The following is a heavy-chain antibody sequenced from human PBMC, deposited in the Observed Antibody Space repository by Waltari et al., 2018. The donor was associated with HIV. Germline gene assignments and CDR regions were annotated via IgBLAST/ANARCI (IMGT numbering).Heavy chain of an antibody. D-gene: IGHD3-22*01. Sequence: EVQLVESGGGLVQPGGSLRLPCAASGFTFSRHSMNWVRQAPGKGMEWVSYISSSSSNVYYADSVKGRFTISRDNAKNSVYLQMNSLRAEDTGVYYCARDRVAFDYYDSSGYYHDAFDIWGQGTMLTVSS. CDR2: ISSSSSNV. V-gene: IGHV3-48*01. CDR1: GFTFSRHS. J-gene: IGHJ3*02. CDR3: ARDRVAFDYYDSSGYYHDAFDI.